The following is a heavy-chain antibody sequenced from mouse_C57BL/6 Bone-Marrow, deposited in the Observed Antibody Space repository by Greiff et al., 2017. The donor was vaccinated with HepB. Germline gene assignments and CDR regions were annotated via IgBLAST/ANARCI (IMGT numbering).Heavy chain of an antibody. CDR2: IYPGSGST. J-gene: IGHJ1*03. CDR1: GYTFTSYW. D-gene: IGHD1-1*01. CDR3: ASPGSSYHWYFDV. V-gene: IGHV1-55*01. Sequence: VQLQQPGAELVKPGASVKMSCKASGYTFTSYWITWVKQRPGQGLEWIGDIYPGSGSTNYNEKFKSKATLTVDTSSSTAYMQLSSLTSEDSAVYYWASPGSSYHWYFDVWGTGTTVTVSS.